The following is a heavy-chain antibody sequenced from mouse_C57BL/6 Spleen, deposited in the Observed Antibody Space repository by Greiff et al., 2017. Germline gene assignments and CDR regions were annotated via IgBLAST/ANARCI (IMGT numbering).Heavy chain of an antibody. V-gene: IGHV1-15*01. Sequence: VQLHQSGAELVRPGASVTLSCKASGYTFTDYEMHWVKQTPVHGLEWIGAIDPETCGTAYNQKFKGKAILTADKSSSTAYMELRSLTSEDSAVYYCTRKDYYGSSYFDYWGQGTTLTVSS. CDR3: TRKDYYGSSYFDY. D-gene: IGHD1-1*01. J-gene: IGHJ2*01. CDR1: GYTFTDYE. CDR2: IDPETCGT.